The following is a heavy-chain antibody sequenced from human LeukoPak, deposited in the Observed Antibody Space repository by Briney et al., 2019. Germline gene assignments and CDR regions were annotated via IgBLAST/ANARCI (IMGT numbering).Heavy chain of an antibody. Sequence: SETLPLTCAVYGGSFSGYYWSWIRQPPGKGLEWIGEINHSGSTNYNPSLKSRVTISVDTSKNQFSLKLSSVTAADTAVYYCVRGFWAYYYYGMDVWGQGTTVTVSS. CDR1: GGSFSGYY. CDR3: VRGFWAYYYYGMDV. D-gene: IGHD3-16*01. J-gene: IGHJ6*02. V-gene: IGHV4-34*01. CDR2: INHSGST.